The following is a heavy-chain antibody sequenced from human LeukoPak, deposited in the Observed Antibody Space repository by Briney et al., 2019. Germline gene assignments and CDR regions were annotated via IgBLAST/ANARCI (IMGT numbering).Heavy chain of an antibody. CDR2: ISGSGGST. V-gene: IGHV3-23*01. CDR1: GFTFSIYA. J-gene: IGHJ4*02. Sequence: GGSLRLSCAASGFTFSIYAMSWVRQAPGRGLEWVSAISGSGGSTYYADSVKGRFTISRDNSKNTLYLQMNSLRAEDTAVYYSAKDHTIFGVVITYYFDYWGQGTLVTVSP. D-gene: IGHD3-3*01. CDR3: AKDHTIFGVVITYYFDY.